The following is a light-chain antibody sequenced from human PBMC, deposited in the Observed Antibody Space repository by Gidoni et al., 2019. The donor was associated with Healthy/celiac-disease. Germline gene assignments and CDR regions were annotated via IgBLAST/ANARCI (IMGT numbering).Light chain of an antibody. CDR3: QAWDSRV. CDR2: QDS. V-gene: IGLV3-1*01. Sequence: SYALPQPPSVSVSPGQTASITCSGDKLGDKYACWYQQKPGQSPVMVIYQDSKRPSGIPERFSGSNSGNTATLTISGTQAMDEADYYCQAWDSRVFGGGTKLTVL. CDR1: KLGDKY. J-gene: IGLJ3*02.